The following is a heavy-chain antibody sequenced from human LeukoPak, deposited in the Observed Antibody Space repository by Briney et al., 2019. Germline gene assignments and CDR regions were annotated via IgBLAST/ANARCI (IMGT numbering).Heavy chain of an antibody. Sequence: PSETLSLTCAVSGGSISSGGYSWSWIRQPPGKGLEWIGYIYHSGSTYYNPSLKSRVTISVDRSKNQFSLKLSSVTAADTAVYYCARDTVKYSSSWYRDAFDIWGQGTMVTVSS. CDR2: IYHSGST. V-gene: IGHV4-30-2*01. J-gene: IGHJ3*02. D-gene: IGHD6-13*01. CDR3: ARDTVKYSSSWYRDAFDI. CDR1: GGSISSGGYS.